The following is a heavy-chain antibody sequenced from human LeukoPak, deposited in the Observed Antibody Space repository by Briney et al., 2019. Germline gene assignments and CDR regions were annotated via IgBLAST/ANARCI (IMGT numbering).Heavy chain of an antibody. CDR2: TSGNGAKT. D-gene: IGHD6-19*01. J-gene: IGHJ4*02. CDR1: GFTFSSYA. Sequence: GGSLRLSCAASGFTFSSYAMSWVRQAPGKGLEWVSATSGNGAKTYYADSVKGRFTISRDNSRNTLYLQMNSLRAEDTAVYYCAKDSGWPFDYWGQGTLVTVSS. CDR3: AKDSGWPFDY. V-gene: IGHV3-23*01.